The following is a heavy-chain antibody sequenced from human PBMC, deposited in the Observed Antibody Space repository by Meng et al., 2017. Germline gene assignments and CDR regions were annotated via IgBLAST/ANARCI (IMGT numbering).Heavy chain of an antibody. D-gene: IGHD6-13*01. Sequence: QGRLGQSVAEVKTPGASVKVSCKPSGYNFPDYWLHWVRRAPGQGLEWMGRIDPKSGDTHYAQRFQGRVTMTGDTSISTAYMELSGLRSDDTAMYYCARDEDISAAGKLFGDYWGQGTLVTVSS. J-gene: IGHJ4*02. CDR1: GYNFPDYW. V-gene: IGHV1-2*06. CDR2: IDPKSGDT. CDR3: ARDEDISAAGKLFGDY.